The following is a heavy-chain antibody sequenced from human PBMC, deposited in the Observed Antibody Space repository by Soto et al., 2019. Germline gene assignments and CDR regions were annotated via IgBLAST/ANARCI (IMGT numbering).Heavy chain of an antibody. Sequence: SETLSLTCAVYGGSFSDFYWNCIRQPPGKGLEWIGEINHSGSTSYNPSLKSRVTISVDTSKNQISLKLTSVTAADTAVYYCARGPCVVWGVPTSQWEVFDIWGQGTMVTVSS. J-gene: IGHJ3*02. CDR1: GGSFSDFY. CDR2: INHSGST. V-gene: IGHV4-34*01. D-gene: IGHD3-16*01. CDR3: ARGPCVVWGVPTSQWEVFDI.